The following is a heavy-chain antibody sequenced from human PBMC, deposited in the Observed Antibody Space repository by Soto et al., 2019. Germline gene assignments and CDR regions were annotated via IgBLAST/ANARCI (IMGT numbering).Heavy chain of an antibody. CDR1: GFTFSNYW. CDR3: TRGRYCTDASCSQSRFDP. J-gene: IGHJ5*02. V-gene: IGHV3-74*01. D-gene: IGHD2-15*01. CDR2: INSDGGNT. Sequence: EGQLEESGGGLVQPGGSLRLSCAASGFTFSNYWMHWVRQVPGKGLEWVSYINSDGGNTKYADSVKGRFTISRDNAKNMILLQANKLRVEDSAVYYCTRGRYCTDASCSQSRFDPWGQGTLVTVSS.